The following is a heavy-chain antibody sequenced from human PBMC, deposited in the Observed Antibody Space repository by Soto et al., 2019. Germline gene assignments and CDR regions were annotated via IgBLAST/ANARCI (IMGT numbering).Heavy chain of an antibody. CDR3: AGTTSHQWYYMDV. Sequence: QVQLQESGPGLVKPSQTLSLTCAISGDSVSSNSAAWNWIRLSPSRGLEWLARTYYRSRWYNDYAVSVRSRITVNPDTSKNQFSLQLPSVTPEDTAVYYCAGTTSHQWYYMDVWGKGTTVTVSS. CDR1: GDSVSSNSAA. CDR2: TYYRSRWYN. D-gene: IGHD1-7*01. J-gene: IGHJ6*03. V-gene: IGHV6-1*01.